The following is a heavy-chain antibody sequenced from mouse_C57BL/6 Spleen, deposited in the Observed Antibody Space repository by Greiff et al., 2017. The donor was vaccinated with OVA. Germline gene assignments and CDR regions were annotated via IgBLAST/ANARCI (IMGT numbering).Heavy chain of an antibody. V-gene: IGHV5-4*03. J-gene: IGHJ4*01. CDR1: GFTFSSYA. D-gene: IGHD4-1*01. CDR3: ARPRNWDDYAMDY. Sequence: DVMLVESGGGLVKPGGSLKLSCAASGFTFSSYAMSWVRQTPEKRLEWVATISDGGSYTYYPDNVKGRFTISRDNAKNNLYLQMSHLKSEDTAMYYCARPRNWDDYAMDYWGQGTSVTVSS. CDR2: ISDGGSYT.